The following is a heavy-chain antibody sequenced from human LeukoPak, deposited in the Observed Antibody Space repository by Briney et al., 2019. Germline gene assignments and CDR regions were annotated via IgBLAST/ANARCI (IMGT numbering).Heavy chain of an antibody. J-gene: IGHJ4*02. CDR2: ISSSGKA. CDR3: ARFKGGTGFDY. V-gene: IGHV4-39*01. Sequence: SETLSLTCAVSGGSITITDFDWAWIRQTPGQGFEWIATISSSGKAYYYPSLMSRVTISVDTSKNQFSLDVTSVTAADTGLFYCARFKGGTGFDYWGRGILVIVS. CDR1: GGSITITDFD. D-gene: IGHD1-26*01.